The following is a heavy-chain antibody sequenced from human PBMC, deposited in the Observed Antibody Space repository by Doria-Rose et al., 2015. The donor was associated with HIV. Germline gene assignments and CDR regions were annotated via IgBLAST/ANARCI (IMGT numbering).Heavy chain of an antibody. CDR3: ARIKSSRWYHKYYFDF. Sequence: QVTLKESGPVLVKPTETLTLTCTVSGVSLSSPGMGVSWIRQPPGKALEWLANIFSNDERYYKTSLKSRLTISRCTSKSQVVLTMTYMDPVDTATYYCARIKSSRWYHKYYFDFWGQGTLFIVSA. D-gene: IGHD6-13*01. CDR1: GVSLSSPGMG. CDR2: IFSNDER. J-gene: IGHJ4*02. V-gene: IGHV2-26*01.